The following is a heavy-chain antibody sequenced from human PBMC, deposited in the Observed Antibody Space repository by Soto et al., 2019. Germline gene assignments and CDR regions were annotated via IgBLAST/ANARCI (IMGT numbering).Heavy chain of an antibody. Sequence: PGGSLRLFCAAAGFTVSSNYMSWVRQAPGKGLEWVSVIYSDGTTYYADSVLGRFTISRDNPKNTLYLQMNSLRAEDTAVYYCARDSCSGGSCYWTFDYWGQGTLVTVSS. J-gene: IGHJ4*02. CDR2: IYSDGTT. D-gene: IGHD2-15*01. CDR3: ARDSCSGGSCYWTFDY. CDR1: GFTVSSNY. V-gene: IGHV3-53*05.